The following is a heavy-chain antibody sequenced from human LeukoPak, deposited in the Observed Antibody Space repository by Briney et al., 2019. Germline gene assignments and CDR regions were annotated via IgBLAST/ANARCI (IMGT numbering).Heavy chain of an antibody. CDR3: ARDRRYCSSTSCYALLQKVFDP. V-gene: IGHV1-2*02. J-gene: IGHJ5*02. D-gene: IGHD2-2*01. CDR1: GYTFTGYY. Sequence: ASVKVSCKASGYTFTGYYMHWVRQAPGQGLEWMGWINPNSGGTNYAQKFQGRVTMTRDTSISTAYMELSRLRSDDTAVYYCARDRRYCSSTSCYALLQKVFDPWGQGTLVTVSS. CDR2: INPNSGGT.